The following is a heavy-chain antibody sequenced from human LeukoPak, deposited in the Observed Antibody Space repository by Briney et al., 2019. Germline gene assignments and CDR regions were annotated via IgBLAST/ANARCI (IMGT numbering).Heavy chain of an antibody. D-gene: IGHD6-19*01. CDR2: ITSSGYDT. J-gene: IGHJ4*02. V-gene: IGHV3-23*01. Sequence: GGSLRLSCTASGFTFGDYAMSWVRQAPGKGLELVSSITSSGYDTYYRDSVKGRFTISRDNSENTLYLQMNSLRPEDTAMYYCAKDSRETLAGTEDYWGRGTLVTVSS. CDR3: AKDSRETLAGTEDY. CDR1: GFTFGDYA.